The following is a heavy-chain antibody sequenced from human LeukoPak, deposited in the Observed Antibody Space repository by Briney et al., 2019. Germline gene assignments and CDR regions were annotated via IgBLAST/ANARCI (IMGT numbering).Heavy chain of an antibody. J-gene: IGHJ4*02. CDR3: ARGGAVAVLYYFDY. CDR1: GFTFSSYA. V-gene: IGHV3-30-3*01. CDR2: ISYDGSNK. D-gene: IGHD6-19*01. Sequence: GGSLRLSCAASGFTFSSYAMHWVRQAPGKGLEWVAVISYDGSNKYYADSVKGRFTISRDNSKNTLYLQMNSLRAEDTAVYYCARGGAVAVLYYFDYCGQGTLVTVSS.